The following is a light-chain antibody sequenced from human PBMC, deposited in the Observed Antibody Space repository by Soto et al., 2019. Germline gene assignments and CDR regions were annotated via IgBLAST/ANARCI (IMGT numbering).Light chain of an antibody. CDR3: QQYSSYFT. CDR2: KAS. V-gene: IGKV1-5*03. Sequence: DIQMTQSPSTLSASVGDRVTITCRASQSISSWLAWYQQKPGKAPKLLIYKASSLESGVPSRFSGSGSGTEFTLTISSLQPDDFATYYCQQYSSYFTFGGGTKVDIK. J-gene: IGKJ4*01. CDR1: QSISSW.